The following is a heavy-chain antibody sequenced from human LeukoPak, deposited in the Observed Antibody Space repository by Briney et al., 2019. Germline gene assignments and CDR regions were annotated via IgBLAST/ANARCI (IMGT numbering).Heavy chain of an antibody. V-gene: IGHV1-69*04. CDR1: GGTFSSYA. D-gene: IGHD3-3*01. CDR3: ARENDFWSGPTKNYYYYGMDV. Sequence: SVKVSCKASGGTFSSYAISWVRQAPGQGLEWMGRIIPILGIANYAQKFQGRVTITADRSTSTAYMELSSLRSEDTAVYYCARENDFWSGPTKNYYYYGMDVWGQGTTVTVSS. CDR2: IIPILGIA. J-gene: IGHJ6*02.